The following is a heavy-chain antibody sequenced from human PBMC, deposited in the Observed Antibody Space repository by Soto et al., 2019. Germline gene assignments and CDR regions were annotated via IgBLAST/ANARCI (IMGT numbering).Heavy chain of an antibody. V-gene: IGHV1-18*01. J-gene: IGHJ5*02. CDR3: ARDRLKDFGVVNVGPPMYNWFDP. CDR2: ISAYNGNT. D-gene: IGHD3-3*01. Sequence: GASVKVSCKASGYTFTSYGISWVRQAPGQGLEWMGWISAYNGNTNYAQKLQGRVTMTTDTSTSTAYMELRSLRSDDTAVYYCARDRLKDFGVVNVGPPMYNWFDPWGQGTLVTVSS. CDR1: GYTFTSYG.